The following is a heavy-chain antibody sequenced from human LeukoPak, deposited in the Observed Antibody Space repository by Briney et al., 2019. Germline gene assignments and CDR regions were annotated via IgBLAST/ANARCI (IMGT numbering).Heavy chain of an antibody. J-gene: IGHJ4*02. CDR2: IKQDGSDK. CDR1: GFTFNNYW. CDR3: ARGYMTADY. D-gene: IGHD2-2*02. V-gene: IGHV3-7*05. Sequence: GGSLRLSCVASGFTFNNYWMSWVRQAPGKGLEWVASIKQDGSDKYYVDSVRGRYTISRDNAKNSLYLQMSSLRAGDTAVYYRARGYMTADYRGQGSLVTVSS.